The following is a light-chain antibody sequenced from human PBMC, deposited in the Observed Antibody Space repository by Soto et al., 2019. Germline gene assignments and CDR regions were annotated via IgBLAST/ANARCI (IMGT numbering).Light chain of an antibody. CDR1: QSVNSN. V-gene: IGKV3-15*01. Sequence: EIVMTQSPATLSLSAGETATVSCRASQSVNSNLAWYQQKPGQAPRLLIYGASTRATGIPARFSGSGSGTEFTLTISSLQSEDFAVYYCQQYNNWPPYTFGQGTKLEIK. J-gene: IGKJ2*01. CDR3: QQYNNWPPYT. CDR2: GAS.